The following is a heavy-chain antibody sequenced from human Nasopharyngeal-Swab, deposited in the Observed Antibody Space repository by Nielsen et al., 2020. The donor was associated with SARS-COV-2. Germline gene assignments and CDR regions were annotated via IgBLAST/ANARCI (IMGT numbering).Heavy chain of an antibody. J-gene: IGHJ4*02. D-gene: IGHD6-19*01. Sequence: RLSCAASGFTFSNHAMHWVRQAPGKGLEWVSTIYANGLSTYYSDSVKGRFTISRDNSKNTLYLQMHSLEAADTAVYYCAKDRVAGTSFASDCWGQGTLVTVSS. CDR2: IYANGLST. CDR1: GFTFSNHA. CDR3: AKDRVAGTSFASDC. V-gene: IGHV3-23*01.